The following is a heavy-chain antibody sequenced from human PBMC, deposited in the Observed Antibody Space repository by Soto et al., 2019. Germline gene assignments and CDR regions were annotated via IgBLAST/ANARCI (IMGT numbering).Heavy chain of an antibody. V-gene: IGHV3-23*01. CDR1: GFTFSSYA. CDR3: AKENGYSSSWCEFDY. Sequence: EVQLLESGGGLVQPGGSLRLSCAASGFTFSSYAMSWVRQAPGKGLEWVSAISGSGGSTYYADSVKGRFTISRDNSKNTLYLQMSSLRAEDTAVDYCAKENGYSSSWCEFDYWGQGTLVTVSS. D-gene: IGHD6-13*01. J-gene: IGHJ4*02. CDR2: ISGSGGST.